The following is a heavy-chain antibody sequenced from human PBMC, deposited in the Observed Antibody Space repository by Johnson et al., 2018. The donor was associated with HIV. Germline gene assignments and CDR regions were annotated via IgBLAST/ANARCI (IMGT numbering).Heavy chain of an antibody. D-gene: IGHD1-1*01. Sequence: QVQLVESGGGVVQPGRSLRLSCAASGFTFSSYGMHWVRQAPGKGLEWVAVISYDGSNKYYADSVKGRFTISRDNSKNTLYLQMNSLRAEDTAVYYCARISQHHNSDAFDIWGQGTMVTVSS. CDR2: ISYDGSNK. J-gene: IGHJ3*02. V-gene: IGHV3-30*03. CDR3: ARISQHHNSDAFDI. CDR1: GFTFSSYG.